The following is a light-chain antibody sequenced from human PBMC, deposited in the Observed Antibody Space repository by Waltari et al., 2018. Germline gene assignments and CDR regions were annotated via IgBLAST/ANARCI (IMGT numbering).Light chain of an antibody. Sequence: DIQMTQAPSTLSASVGDRVTLTCRASQSISNWLAWYQQKPGKAPKLLVYTASSLESGVPSRFSGSGSGTEFTLTISSLQPDDFATYYCQQYDSYSRTFGQGTKVEIK. V-gene: IGKV1-5*03. CDR1: QSISNW. CDR2: TAS. CDR3: QQYDSYSRT. J-gene: IGKJ1*01.